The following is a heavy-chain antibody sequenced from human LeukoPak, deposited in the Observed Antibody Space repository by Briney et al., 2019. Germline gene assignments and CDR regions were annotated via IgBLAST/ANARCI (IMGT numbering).Heavy chain of an antibody. D-gene: IGHD6-19*01. CDR3: ARTSGYSSGWYFDY. Sequence: ASVKVSCKASAYAFTSYGISWVRQAPGQGLEWMGWISAYNGNTNYVQKLQDRVTMTTDTSTSTAYMELRSLRSDDTAVYYCARTSGYSSGWYFDYWGQGTLVTVSS. V-gene: IGHV1-18*01. J-gene: IGHJ4*02. CDR1: AYAFTSYG. CDR2: ISAYNGNT.